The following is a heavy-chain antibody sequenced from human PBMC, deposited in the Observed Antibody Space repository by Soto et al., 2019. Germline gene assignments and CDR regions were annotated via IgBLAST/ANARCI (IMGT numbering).Heavy chain of an antibody. V-gene: IGHV3-21*01. CDR1: GFTFSSYS. D-gene: IGHD1-7*01. CDR2: ISSSSSYI. Sequence: NPGGSLRLSCAASGFTFSSYSMNWVRQAPGKGLEWVSSISSSSSYIYYADSVKGRFTISRDNAKNSLYLQMNSLRAEDTAVYYCARDHQLELRGTFDYWGQGTLVTVSS. J-gene: IGHJ4*02. CDR3: ARDHQLELRGTFDY.